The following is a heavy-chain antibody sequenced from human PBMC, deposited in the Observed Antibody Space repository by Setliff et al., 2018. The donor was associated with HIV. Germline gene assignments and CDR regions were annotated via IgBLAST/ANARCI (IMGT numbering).Heavy chain of an antibody. D-gene: IGHD2-15*01. CDR3: ARGGASSKYLDP. Sequence: GASVKVSCKASGYTFTNYGMNWVRQAPGQGLEWMGWTYIGATNYAQKFRDRLTVTTDTATSTAYMEVRSLRSDDTAVYYCARGGASSKYLDPWGQGTLVTVSS. CDR2: TYIGAT. V-gene: IGHV1-18*04. CDR1: GYTFTNYG. J-gene: IGHJ5*02.